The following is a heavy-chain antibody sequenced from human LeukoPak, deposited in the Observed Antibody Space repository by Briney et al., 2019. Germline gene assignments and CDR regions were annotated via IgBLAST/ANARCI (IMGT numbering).Heavy chain of an antibody. D-gene: IGHD2-21*02. Sequence: SETLSLTCTVSGGSISSSSYYWGWIRQPPGKGLEWIGSIYYSGSTNYNPSLKSRVTISVDTSKNQFSLKLSSVTAADTAVYYCARPAGGDYAFDFWGQGAMVTVSS. V-gene: IGHV4-39*07. CDR1: GGSISSSSYY. CDR3: ARPAGGDYAFDF. CDR2: IYYSGST. J-gene: IGHJ3*01.